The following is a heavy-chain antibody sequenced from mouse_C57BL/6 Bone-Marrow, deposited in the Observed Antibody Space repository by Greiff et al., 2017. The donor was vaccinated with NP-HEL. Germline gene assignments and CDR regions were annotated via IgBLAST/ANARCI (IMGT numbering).Heavy chain of an antibody. CDR3: TTGYGWYFDV. D-gene: IGHD2-10*02. CDR1: GFNIKDDY. Sequence: EVQLQQSGAELVRPGASVKLSCTASGFNIKDDYMHWVKQRPEQGLEWIGWIDPENGDTEYASKFQGKATITADTSSNTAYLQLSSLTSEDTAVYYCTTGYGWYFDVGGTGTTVTVSS. J-gene: IGHJ1*03. CDR2: IDPENGDT. V-gene: IGHV14-4*01.